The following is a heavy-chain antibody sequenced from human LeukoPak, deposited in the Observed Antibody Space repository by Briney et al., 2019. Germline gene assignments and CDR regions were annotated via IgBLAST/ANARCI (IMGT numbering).Heavy chain of an antibody. J-gene: IGHJ4*02. CDR2: IIGGAGGT. CDR1: GFSFSSHG. CDR3: ARDDGTSFGY. Sequence: PGGSLRLSCAASGFSFSSHGMSWVRQAPGKGLEWVSGIIGGAGGTYYADSVKGRFTISRDNAKNTLYLQMNSLRAEDTAVYYCARDDGTSFGYWGQGTLVTVS. V-gene: IGHV3-23*01. D-gene: IGHD1-1*01.